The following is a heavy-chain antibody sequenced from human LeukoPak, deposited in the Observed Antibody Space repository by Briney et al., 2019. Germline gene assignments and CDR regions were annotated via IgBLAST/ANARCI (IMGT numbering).Heavy chain of an antibody. V-gene: IGHV1-24*01. CDR2: FDPEHGET. CDR1: GYTLTELS. Sequence: ASVKVSCKVSGYTLTELSMHWVRQAPGKGLEWMGGFDPEHGETVYAQKFQGRVTMTTDTSTSTAYMELRSLRSDDTAVYYCARWDYYDSRTFDIWGQGTMVTVS. J-gene: IGHJ3*02. D-gene: IGHD3-22*01. CDR3: ARWDYYDSRTFDI.